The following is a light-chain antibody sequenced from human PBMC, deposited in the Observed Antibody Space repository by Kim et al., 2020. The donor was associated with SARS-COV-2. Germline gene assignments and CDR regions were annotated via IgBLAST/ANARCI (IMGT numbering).Light chain of an antibody. CDR3: YSAADNNRGWV. Sequence: SPGQTARITCSGDVLAKKYARWFQQKPGQAPVLVIYKDSGRPSGIPERFSGSSSGTTVTLTISGAQVEDEADYYCYSAADNNRGWVFGGGTQLTVL. CDR2: KDS. J-gene: IGLJ3*02. V-gene: IGLV3-27*01. CDR1: VLAKKY.